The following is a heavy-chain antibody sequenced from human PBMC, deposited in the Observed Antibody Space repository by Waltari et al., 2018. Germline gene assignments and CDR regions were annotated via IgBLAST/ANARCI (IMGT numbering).Heavy chain of an antibody. CDR3: AKDISTIPMRPGDV. CDR1: GSTFDDYA. V-gene: IGHV3-9*01. Sequence: EVQLVESGGGLVQPGRSLRLSCAASGSTFDDYAIHWVRKAPGKGLEWVSGISWNSGSIGYADSVKGRFTISRDNAKNSLYLQMNSLRAEDTALYYCAKDISTIPMRPGDVWGQGTTVTVSS. CDR2: ISWNSGSI. D-gene: IGHD3-9*01. J-gene: IGHJ6*02.